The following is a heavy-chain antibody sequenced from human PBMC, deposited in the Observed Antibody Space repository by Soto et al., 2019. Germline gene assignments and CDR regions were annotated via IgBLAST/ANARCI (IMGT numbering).Heavy chain of an antibody. CDR1: GFTFSNSG. CDR2: LAYDGSEK. CDR3: VRFFDYYGMDV. J-gene: IGHJ6*02. D-gene: IGHD3-3*01. Sequence: QVQLVESGGGVVQPRGSLRLSCAGSGFTFSNSGMHWVRQAPGKGLEWVAVLAYDGSEKYYADSVKGRFTISRDNSKNTLYLQMNSLRVEDTAVCYCVRFFDYYGMDVWGQGTTVTVSS. V-gene: IGHV3-30*03.